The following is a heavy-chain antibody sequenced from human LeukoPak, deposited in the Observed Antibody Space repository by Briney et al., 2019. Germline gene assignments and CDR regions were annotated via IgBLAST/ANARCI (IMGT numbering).Heavy chain of an antibody. J-gene: IGHJ3*02. CDR1: GFXFSSFW. Sequence: GGSLRLSCAASGFXFSSFWMSWVRQAPGKGLEWLADIKQDGGEKNYVDSVKGRFTISRDNAKNSLFLQMNSLTAEDTAVYYCARVLDLSKRGLDAFDIWGQGTMVTVSS. V-gene: IGHV3-7*05. CDR2: IKQDGGEK. D-gene: IGHD3-16*01. CDR3: ARVLDLSKRGLDAFDI.